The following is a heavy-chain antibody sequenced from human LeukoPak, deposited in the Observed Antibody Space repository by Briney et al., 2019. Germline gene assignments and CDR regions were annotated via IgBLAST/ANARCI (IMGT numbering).Heavy chain of an antibody. Sequence: GASVKVSCKASGYTFTSYDINWVRQATGQGLEWMGWMNPNSGNTGYAQKFQGRVTMTRNTSISTAYMELSSLRSEDTAVYYCARGVSRRAIAAAGTIGGYWGQGTLVTVSS. J-gene: IGHJ4*02. CDR1: GYTFTSYD. D-gene: IGHD6-13*01. V-gene: IGHV1-8*01. CDR2: MNPNSGNT. CDR3: ARGVSRRAIAAAGTIGGY.